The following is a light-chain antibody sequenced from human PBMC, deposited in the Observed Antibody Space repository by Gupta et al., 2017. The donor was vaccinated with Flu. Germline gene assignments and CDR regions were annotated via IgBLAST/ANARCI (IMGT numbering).Light chain of an antibody. V-gene: IGLV7-46*01. CDR2: DTS. Sequence: QAVVTQEPSLTVSPGGTVTLTCGSTTGPVTSGHYPYWLQQKPGQAPRTLIFDTSDKHPWTPARFSGFLVVDKAALTLSGAQPEDEADYYCLLSCSDGDVFGPGTKVTVL. CDR3: LLSCSDGDV. CDR1: TGPVTSGHY. J-gene: IGLJ1*01.